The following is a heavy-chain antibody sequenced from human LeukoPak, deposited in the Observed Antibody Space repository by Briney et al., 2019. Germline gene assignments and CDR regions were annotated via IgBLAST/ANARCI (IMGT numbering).Heavy chain of an antibody. CDR2: ISGSGGST. D-gene: IGHD2-2*01. V-gene: IGHV3-23*01. Sequence: GGSLRLSCAASGFTFSSYAMSWVRQAPGKGLEWVSAISGSGGSTYYADSVRGRFTISRDNSKNTLYLQMNSLRAEDTAVYYCATNPSRSVVVPADVWGQGTTVTVSS. J-gene: IGHJ6*02. CDR1: GFTFSSYA. CDR3: ATNPSRSVVVPADV.